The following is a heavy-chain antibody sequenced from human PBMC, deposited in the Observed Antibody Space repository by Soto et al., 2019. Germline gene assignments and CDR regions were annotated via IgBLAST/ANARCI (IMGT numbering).Heavy chain of an antibody. J-gene: IGHJ3*01. CDR1: GFTFDDHT. CDR2: ISWNSGII. CDR3: TKDTHSSSGYIEAFDV. D-gene: IGHD3-22*01. Sequence: DAQLVESGGGLVQPGKSLRISCVASGFTFDDHTMHWVRQAPGRGLEWVSCISWNSGIIGYADSVKGRFTISRDNAKNSLYLRMYSLRPEDTAVYYCTKDTHSSSGYIEAFDVWGQGTKVTVSS. V-gene: IGHV3-9*01.